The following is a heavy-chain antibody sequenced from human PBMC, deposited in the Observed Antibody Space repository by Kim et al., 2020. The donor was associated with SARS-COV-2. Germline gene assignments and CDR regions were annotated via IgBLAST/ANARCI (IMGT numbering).Heavy chain of an antibody. V-gene: IGHV1-69*04. Sequence: HKFRGRVTITADKSTSTAYMELSSLRSEDTAVYYCAREGMGVATSGYFDYWGQGTLVTVSS. D-gene: IGHD5-12*01. J-gene: IGHJ4*02. CDR3: AREGMGVATSGYFDY.